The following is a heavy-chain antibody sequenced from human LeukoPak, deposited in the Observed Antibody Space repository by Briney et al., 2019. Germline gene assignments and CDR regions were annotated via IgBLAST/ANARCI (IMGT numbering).Heavy chain of an antibody. CDR1: GFTFSTSW. V-gene: IGHV3-7*03. J-gene: IGHJ5*02. CDR2: INQDGGEI. D-gene: IGHD3-10*01. Sequence: PGGSLRLSCAASGFTFSTSWMTWVRQAPGKGLEWVASINQDGGEIHYVDSVKGRFTISRDNAKNSLYLQMNSLRAEDTALYYCARRLRAMVRGAYNWFDPWGQGTLVTVSS. CDR3: ARRLRAMVRGAYNWFDP.